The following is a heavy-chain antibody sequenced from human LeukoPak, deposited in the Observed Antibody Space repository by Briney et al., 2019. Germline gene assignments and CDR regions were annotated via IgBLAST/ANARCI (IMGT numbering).Heavy chain of an antibody. V-gene: IGHV4-38-2*02. CDR3: ARDGGYYYYYMDV. CDR2: IYHSGST. Sequence: SETLSLTCTVSGYSISSGYYWGWIRQPPGKGLEWIGSIYHSGSTYYNPSLKSRVTISVDTSKNQFSLKLSSVTAADTAVYYCARDGGYYYYYMDVWGKGTTVNVSS. J-gene: IGHJ6*03. CDR1: GYSISSGYY. D-gene: IGHD3-3*01.